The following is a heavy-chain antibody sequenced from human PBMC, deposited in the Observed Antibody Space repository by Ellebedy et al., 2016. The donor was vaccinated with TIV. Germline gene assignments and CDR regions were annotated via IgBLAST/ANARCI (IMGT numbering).Heavy chain of an antibody. CDR3: ARRYQLGVDV. CDR1: GFTFSSYW. J-gene: IGHJ6*02. CDR2: IKQDGSEN. V-gene: IGHV3-7*03. Sequence: GESLKISCAASGFTFSSYWMIWVRQAPGKGLEWVANIKQDGSENYYVDSVKGRFTISRDNAKNSLYLQMNSLRDQDTAVYYCARRYQLGVDVWGQGTTVTVSS. D-gene: IGHD2-2*01.